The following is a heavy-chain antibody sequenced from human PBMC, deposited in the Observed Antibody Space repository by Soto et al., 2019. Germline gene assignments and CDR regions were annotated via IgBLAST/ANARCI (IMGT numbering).Heavy chain of an antibody. D-gene: IGHD2-2*01. CDR3: ARVSICCSISCSASPADY. Sequence: PGGSVGLACAASGLTCGRYVMHWVLLAPGKGLEWVAVIWYDGSNKYYADSVKGRFTISRDNSKNTLYLQMNSLRAEDTAVYYCARVSICCSISCSASPADYSYPGPLLTVS. CDR1: GLTCGRYV. CDR2: IWYDGSNK. J-gene: IGHJ4*02. V-gene: IGHV3-33*01.